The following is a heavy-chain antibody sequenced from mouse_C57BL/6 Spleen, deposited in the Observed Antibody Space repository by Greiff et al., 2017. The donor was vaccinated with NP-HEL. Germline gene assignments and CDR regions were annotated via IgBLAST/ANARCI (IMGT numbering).Heavy chain of an antibody. J-gene: IGHJ4*01. D-gene: IGHD2-4*01. V-gene: IGHV5-9-1*02. CDR3: TRSEDYDGLYYAMDY. Sequence: EVQGVESGEGLVKPGGSLKLSCAASGFTFSSYAMSWVRQTPEKRLEWVAYISSGGDYIYYADTVKGRFTISRDNARNTLYLQMSSLKSEDTAMYYCTRSEDYDGLYYAMDYWGQGTSVTVSS. CDR1: GFTFSSYA. CDR2: ISSGGDYI.